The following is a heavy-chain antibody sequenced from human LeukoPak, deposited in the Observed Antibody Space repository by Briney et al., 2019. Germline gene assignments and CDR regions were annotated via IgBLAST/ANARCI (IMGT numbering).Heavy chain of an antibody. D-gene: IGHD5-24*01. Sequence: GSLRLSCAASGFTFSNYAMSWVRQAPGKGLEWVSAISGGGGTTYYTDSVKGRFTISRDNSKNTLYLQMNSLRAEDTAVYYCAKSGYNRFDYWGQGTLVTVSS. CDR2: ISGGGGTT. J-gene: IGHJ4*02. V-gene: IGHV3-23*01. CDR3: AKSGYNRFDY. CDR1: GFTFSNYA.